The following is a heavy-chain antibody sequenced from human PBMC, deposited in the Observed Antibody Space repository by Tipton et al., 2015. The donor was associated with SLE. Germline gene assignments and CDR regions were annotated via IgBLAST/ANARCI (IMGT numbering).Heavy chain of an antibody. CDR1: GFTFSSYS. J-gene: IGHJ4*02. CDR2: ISSSSSYI. V-gene: IGHV3-21*01. D-gene: IGHD3-3*01. CDR3: ARDFWSGYGSFDS. Sequence: SLRLSCAASGFTFSSYSMNWVRQAPGKGLEWVSSISSSSSYIYYADSVKGRFTISRDNAKNSLYLQMNSLRAEDTAVYYCARDFWSGYGSFDSWGQGTLVTVSP.